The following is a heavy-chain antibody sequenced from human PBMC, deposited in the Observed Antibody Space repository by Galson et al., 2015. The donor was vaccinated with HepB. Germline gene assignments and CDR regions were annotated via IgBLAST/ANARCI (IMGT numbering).Heavy chain of an antibody. Sequence: SVKVSCQDSGYNFPGHYMHWVRQAPGQGLEWMGWINIESGSTNYEQKFQGWVTMTRDTSINTAYLELSRLRSDDTAVYYCARYCSSSANCYASDAFDFWGQGTMVTVFS. CDR1: GYNFPGHY. CDR2: INIESGST. CDR3: ARYCSSSANCYASDAFDF. D-gene: IGHD2-2*01. J-gene: IGHJ3*01. V-gene: IGHV1-2*04.